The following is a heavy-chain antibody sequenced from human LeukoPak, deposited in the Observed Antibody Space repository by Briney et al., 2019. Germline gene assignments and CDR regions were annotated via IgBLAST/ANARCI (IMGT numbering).Heavy chain of an antibody. D-gene: IGHD2-15*01. J-gene: IGHJ6*03. CDR2: MNPNSGNT. CDR3: ARTASGWWWLGYYYYMDV. V-gene: IGHV1-8*01. CDR1: GYPFTSYD. Sequence: ASVKVSCKASGYPFTSYDINWVRQATGQGLEWMGWMNPNSGNTGYAQKFQGRVTMTRNTSISTAYMELSSLRSEDTAAYYCARTASGWWWLGYYYYMDVWGKGTTVTISS.